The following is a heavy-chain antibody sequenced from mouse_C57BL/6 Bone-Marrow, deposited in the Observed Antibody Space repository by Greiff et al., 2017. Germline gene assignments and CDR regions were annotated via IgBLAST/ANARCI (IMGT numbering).Heavy chain of an antibody. D-gene: IGHD2-4*01. J-gene: IGHJ4*01. CDR3: ARQGRLRHAMDY. V-gene: IGHV5-9*01. Sequence: EVMLVESGGGLVKPGGSLKLSCAASGFTFSSYTLSWVRQTPEKRLEWVATISGGGGNTYYPDSVKGRFTISRDNAKNTLYLQMSSLRSEDTALYYCARQGRLRHAMDYWGQGTLVTVSS. CDR1: GFTFSSYT. CDR2: ISGGGGNT.